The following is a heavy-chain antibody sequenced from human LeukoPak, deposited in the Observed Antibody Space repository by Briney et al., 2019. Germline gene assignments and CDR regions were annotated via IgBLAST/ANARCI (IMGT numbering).Heavy chain of an antibody. Sequence: GSLRLSCAASGFTFSSYSMNWVRQPPGKGLEWIGEINHSGSTNYNPSLKSRVTISVDTSKNQFSLKLSSVTAADTAVYYCARGGRPASKRSAFDIWGQGTMVTVSS. CDR1: GFTFSSYS. D-gene: IGHD1-14*01. CDR2: INHSGST. V-gene: IGHV4-34*01. J-gene: IGHJ3*02. CDR3: ARGGRPASKRSAFDI.